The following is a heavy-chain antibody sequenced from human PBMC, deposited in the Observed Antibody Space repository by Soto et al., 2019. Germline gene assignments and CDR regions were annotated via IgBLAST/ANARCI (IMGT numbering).Heavy chain of an antibody. Sequence: GGSLRHSCAASGFTFSSYGMHWVRQAPGKGLEWVAVIWYDGSNKYYADSVKGRFTVSRDNSKNTLYLQMNSLRAEDTAVYYCARGXGGRGHLYYYGMDVWGQGTTVTV. CDR3: ARGXGGRGHLYYYGMDV. CDR2: IWYDGSNK. V-gene: IGHV3-33*01. CDR1: GFTFSSYG. D-gene: IGHD2-15*01. J-gene: IGHJ6*02.